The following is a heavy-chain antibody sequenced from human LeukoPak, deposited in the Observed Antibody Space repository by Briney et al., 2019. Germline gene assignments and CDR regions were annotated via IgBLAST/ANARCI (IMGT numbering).Heavy chain of an antibody. CDR2: IYYSGST. V-gene: IGHV4-59*08. CDR1: GGSISSYY. J-gene: IGHJ6*02. D-gene: IGHD3-16*01. CDR3: ARAPLDDYVWGSSTPSGMDV. Sequence: PSETLSLTCTVSGGSISSYYWSWIRQPPGKGLERIGYIYYSGSTNYNPSLKSRVTISVDTSKNQFSLKLSSVTAADTAVYYCARAPLDDYVWGSSTPSGMDVWGQGTTVTVSS.